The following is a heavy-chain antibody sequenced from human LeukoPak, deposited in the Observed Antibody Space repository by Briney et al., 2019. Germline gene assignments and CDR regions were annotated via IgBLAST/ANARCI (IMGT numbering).Heavy chain of an antibody. D-gene: IGHD1-26*01. CDR2: IRYDGSNK. J-gene: IGHJ5*02. CDR1: GFTFSSYA. CDR3: GKDSYVGVNWFDP. V-gene: IGHV3-30*02. Sequence: GGSLRLSCAASGFTFSSYAMHWVRQAPGKGLEWVAFIRYDGSNKYYADSVKGRFTISRDNSKNMVYLEMNSLRVEDTAVYYCGKDSYVGVNWFDPRGQGTLVTVSS.